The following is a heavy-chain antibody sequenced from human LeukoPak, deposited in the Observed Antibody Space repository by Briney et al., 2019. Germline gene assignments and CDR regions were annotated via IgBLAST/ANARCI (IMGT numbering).Heavy chain of an antibody. CDR2: ISSSSSTI. Sequence: PGGSLRLSCAASGFTFSCYSMNWVRQAPGKGLEWVSYISSSSSTIYYADSVKGRFTISRDNAKNSLYLQMNSLRAEDTAVYYCARDLGVGGGWFDPWGQGTLVTVSS. V-gene: IGHV3-48*04. CDR3: ARDLGVGGGWFDP. D-gene: IGHD2-15*01. CDR1: GFTFSCYS. J-gene: IGHJ5*02.